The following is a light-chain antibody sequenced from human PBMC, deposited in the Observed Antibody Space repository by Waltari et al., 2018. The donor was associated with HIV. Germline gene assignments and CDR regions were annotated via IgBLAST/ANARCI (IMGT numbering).Light chain of an antibody. CDR2: GTS. Sequence: EIVLTQSPGTLSLSTGERATLSCRASQSVSNTFLAWYQQKPGQAPRLLIYGTSNRATGVPDRFSGSGSGTDFTLTISRLEPEDFAVYYCQQYDHSPLFTFGPGTKVDI. CDR3: QQYDHSPLFT. V-gene: IGKV3-20*01. J-gene: IGKJ3*01. CDR1: QSVSNTF.